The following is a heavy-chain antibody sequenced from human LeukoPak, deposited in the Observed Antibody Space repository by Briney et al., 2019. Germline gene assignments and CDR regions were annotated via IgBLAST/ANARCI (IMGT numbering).Heavy chain of an antibody. CDR1: GGSISSYY. D-gene: IGHD6-13*01. J-gene: IGHJ4*02. Sequence: PSETLSLTCTVSGGSISSYYWSWIRQPPGKGLEWIGYIYYSGSTNYNPSLKSRVTISVDTSKNQFSLKLSSVTAADTAVYYCAREGIIGYSSSWYRTQIPYYFDYWGQGTLVTVSS. CDR3: AREGIIGYSSSWYRTQIPYYFDY. V-gene: IGHV4-59*12. CDR2: IYYSGST.